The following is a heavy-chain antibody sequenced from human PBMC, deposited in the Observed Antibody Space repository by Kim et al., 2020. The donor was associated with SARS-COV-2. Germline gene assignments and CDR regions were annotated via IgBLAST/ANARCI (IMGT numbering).Heavy chain of an antibody. CDR3: ARRPLTGYYFY. D-gene: IGHD3-9*01. Sequence: GGSLRLSCAASGFTFSSYEMNWVRQAPGKGLEWVSYISSSGSTIYYADSVKGRFTISRDNAKNSLYLQMNSLRAEDTAVYYCARRPLTGYYFYWGQGTLVTVSS. J-gene: IGHJ4*02. V-gene: IGHV3-48*03. CDR2: ISSSGSTI. CDR1: GFTFSSYE.